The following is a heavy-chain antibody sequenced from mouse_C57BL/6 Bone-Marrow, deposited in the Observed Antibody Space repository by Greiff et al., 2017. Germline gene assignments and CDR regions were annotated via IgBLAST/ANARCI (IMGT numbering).Heavy chain of an antibody. D-gene: IGHD2-1*01. CDR1: GFTFSSYT. V-gene: IGHV5-9*01. Sequence: EVKLEESGGGLVKPGGSLKLSCAASGFTFSSYTMSWVRQTPEKRLEWVATISGGGGNTYYPDSVKGRFTISRDNAKNTLYLQMSSLRSEDTALYYCARRCYGNYYFDYWGQGTTLTVSS. CDR3: ARRCYGNYYFDY. J-gene: IGHJ2*01. CDR2: ISGGGGNT.